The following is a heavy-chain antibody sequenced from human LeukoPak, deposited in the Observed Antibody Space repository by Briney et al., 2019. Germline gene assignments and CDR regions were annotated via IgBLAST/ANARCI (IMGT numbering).Heavy chain of an antibody. CDR1: GFIFDDYA. CDR3: ARGYCSSTSCYRCDY. Sequence: GRSLRLSCAASGFIFDDYAMRWVRQAPGKGLEWVSGISWNSGSIGYADSVKGRFTISRDNAKNSLYLQMNSLRAEDTALYYCARGYCSSTSCYRCDYWGQGTLVTVSS. V-gene: IGHV3-9*01. J-gene: IGHJ4*02. D-gene: IGHD2-2*01. CDR2: ISWNSGSI.